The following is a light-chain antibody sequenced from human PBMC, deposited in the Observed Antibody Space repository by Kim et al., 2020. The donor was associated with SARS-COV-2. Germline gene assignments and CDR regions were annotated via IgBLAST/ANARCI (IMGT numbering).Light chain of an antibody. V-gene: IGLV2-14*01. CDR2: VVT. CDR1: SSDIGGYKY. J-gene: IGLJ1*01. Sequence: QSALTQPASVSGSPGQSISISCTGTSSDIGGYKYVSWYQRHPGKAPKLMIYVVTKRPSGVANRFSGSKSGNTASLTISGLQAGDEADYYCSSYSSSSASYVFGTGTKVTVL. CDR3: SSYSSSSASYV.